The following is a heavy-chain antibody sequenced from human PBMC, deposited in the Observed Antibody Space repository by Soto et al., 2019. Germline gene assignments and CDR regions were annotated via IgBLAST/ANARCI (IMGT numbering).Heavy chain of an antibody. CDR2: IIPILGIA. V-gene: IGHV1-69*08. Sequence: QVQLVQSGAEVKKPGSSVKVSCKASGGTFSSYTISWVRQAPGQGLEWMGRIIPILGIANYAQKFQGRVTITANKSTSTAYMELSSLRSEDTAVYYCARDDCSSTSCDMGIDYWGQGTLVTVSS. D-gene: IGHD2-2*02. CDR3: ARDDCSSTSCDMGIDY. CDR1: GGTFSSYT. J-gene: IGHJ4*02.